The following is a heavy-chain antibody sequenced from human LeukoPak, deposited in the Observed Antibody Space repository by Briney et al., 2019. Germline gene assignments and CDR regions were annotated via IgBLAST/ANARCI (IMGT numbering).Heavy chain of an antibody. CDR3: ARVAVAGIDY. J-gene: IGHJ4*02. Sequence: SETLSLXCAVYGGSFSGYYWSWNRQPPGKGLEWIGEINHSGSTNYNPSLKSRVTISVDTSKNQFSLKLSSVTAADTAVYYCARVAVAGIDYWGQGTLVTVSS. CDR2: INHSGST. CDR1: GGSFSGYY. V-gene: IGHV4-34*01. D-gene: IGHD6-19*01.